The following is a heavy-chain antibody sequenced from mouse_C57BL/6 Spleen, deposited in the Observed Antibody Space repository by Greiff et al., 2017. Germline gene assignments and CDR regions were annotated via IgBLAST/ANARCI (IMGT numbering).Heavy chain of an antibody. V-gene: IGHV1-54*01. D-gene: IGHD6-1*01. CDR1: GYAFTNSL. J-gene: IGHJ3*01. CDR3: ARGASFCSSSWFAY. Sequence: VQLQQSGAELVRPGTSVKVSCKASGYAFTNSLIEWVKQRPGQGLEWIGVINPGSGGTNYNEKFKGKATLTADKSSSTAYIQRSSLTSEDSAVYFCARGASFCSSSWFAYWGQGTLVTVSA. CDR2: INPGSGGT.